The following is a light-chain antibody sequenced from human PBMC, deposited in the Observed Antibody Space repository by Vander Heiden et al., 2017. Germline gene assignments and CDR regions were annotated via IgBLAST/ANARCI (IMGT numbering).Light chain of an antibody. CDR1: QSLSRNF. Sequence: NVLTQSPVTLSLSPGQRATLSCRASQSLSRNFLAWYQQKPGQSPRLLIYGASNRAAGTPDRFSGSGSGTAFTLTSSRLEPEDFAVDFCQQYDKLPLTFGGGTKVDIK. V-gene: IGKV3-20*01. J-gene: IGKJ4*01. CDR3: QQYDKLPLT. CDR2: GAS.